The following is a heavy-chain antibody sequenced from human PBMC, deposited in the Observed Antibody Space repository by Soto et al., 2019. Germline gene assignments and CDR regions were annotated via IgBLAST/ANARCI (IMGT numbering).Heavy chain of an antibody. Sequence: QVQLVESGGGVVQPGRSLRLSCAASGFTFSSYAMHWVRQAPGKGLEWVAVISYDGSNKYYADSVKGRFTTSRDNSKNTLDLQMNSLRAEDTAVYYCARDPTIVVVVAATSGGMDVWGQGTTVTVSS. D-gene: IGHD2-15*01. J-gene: IGHJ6*02. CDR3: ARDPTIVVVVAATSGGMDV. CDR1: GFTFSSYA. CDR2: ISYDGSNK. V-gene: IGHV3-30-3*01.